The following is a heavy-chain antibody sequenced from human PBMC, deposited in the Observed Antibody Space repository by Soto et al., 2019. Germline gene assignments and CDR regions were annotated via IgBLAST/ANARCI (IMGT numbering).Heavy chain of an antibody. CDR2: ISWNSGSI. CDR3: AKDITAAGLGKTTN. J-gene: IGHJ4*02. V-gene: IGHV3-9*01. Sequence: PGGSLRLSCAASGFTFDDYAMHWVRQAPGKGLEWVSGISWNSGSIGYADSVKGRFTISRDNAKNSLYLQMNSLRAEDTALYYCAKDITAAGLGKTTNWGQGTLVTVSS. CDR1: GFTFDDYA. D-gene: IGHD6-13*01.